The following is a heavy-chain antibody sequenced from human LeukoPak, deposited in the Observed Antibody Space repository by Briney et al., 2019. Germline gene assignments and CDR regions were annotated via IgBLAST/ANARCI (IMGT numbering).Heavy chain of an antibody. J-gene: IGHJ4*02. CDR3: ARGLAAAGTSYFDY. D-gene: IGHD6-13*01. Sequence: PSETLSHTCTVSGGPINSYYWSWIRQPPGKGLEWIGYIYYSGSTNYSPSLKGRVTISVDTSKNQFSLKLSSVTAADTAVYYCARGLAAAGTSYFDYWGQGTLVTVSS. CDR2: IYYSGST. V-gene: IGHV4-59*01. CDR1: GGPINSYY.